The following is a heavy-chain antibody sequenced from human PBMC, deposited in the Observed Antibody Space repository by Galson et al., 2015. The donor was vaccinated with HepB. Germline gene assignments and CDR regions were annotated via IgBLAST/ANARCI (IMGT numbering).Heavy chain of an antibody. CDR3: ARGSYRFDF. CDR1: GFAFGDYS. J-gene: IGHJ4*02. D-gene: IGHD1-26*01. Sequence: SLRLSCAVSGFAFGDYSMSWFRQAPGRGLEWVGFIRNKASGGTAEYAASVKDRFTMSRDDSKSIAYLQMDSLKTEDTAVYYCARGSYRFDFWGLGTLITVSS. V-gene: IGHV3-49*03. CDR2: IRNKASGGTA.